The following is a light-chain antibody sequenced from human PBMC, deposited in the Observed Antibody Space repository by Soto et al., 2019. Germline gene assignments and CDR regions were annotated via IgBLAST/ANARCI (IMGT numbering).Light chain of an antibody. V-gene: IGKV3-20*01. Sequence: EIVLTQSPGTLSLSPGERATLSCRTSESVSDGQLAWYQQKPGQAPRLLIYAVSTRATGLADRFSGSGSGTDFTLTISRLQPEDFAVYYCQQYGSSRWTFGQGTKVDIK. CDR3: QQYGSSRWT. J-gene: IGKJ1*01. CDR1: ESVSDGQ. CDR2: AVS.